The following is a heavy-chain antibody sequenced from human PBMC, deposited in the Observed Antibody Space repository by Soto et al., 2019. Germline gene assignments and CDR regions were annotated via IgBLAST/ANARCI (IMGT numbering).Heavy chain of an antibody. J-gene: IGHJ6*02. D-gene: IGHD3-10*01. CDR3: ARHMDYYGSGSYYKDGMDV. CDR1: GGSISSSSYY. V-gene: IGHV4-39*01. Sequence: SETLSLTCTVSGGSISSSSYYWGWIRQPPGKGLEWIGSIYYSGSTYYNPSLKSRVTISVDTSKNQFSLKLSSVTAADTAVYYCARHMDYYGSGSYYKDGMDVWGQGTTVTVSS. CDR2: IYYSGST.